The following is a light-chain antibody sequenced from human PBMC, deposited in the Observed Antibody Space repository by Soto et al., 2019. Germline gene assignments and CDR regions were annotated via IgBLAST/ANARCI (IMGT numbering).Light chain of an antibody. CDR1: SSDI. CDR2: EGS. Sequence: QPVLTQPASVSGSPGQSITISCTGTSSDIVSWYQQHPGIAPKLIIYEGSKRPSGVSNRFSGSKSGNTASLTISGLQAEDEADYYCCSYAGSSTLVFGGGTKLTVL. V-gene: IGLV2-23*01. CDR3: CSYAGSSTLV. J-gene: IGLJ2*01.